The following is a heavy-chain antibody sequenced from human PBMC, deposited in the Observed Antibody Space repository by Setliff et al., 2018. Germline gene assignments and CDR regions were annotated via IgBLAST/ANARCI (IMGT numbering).Heavy chain of an antibody. CDR1: GGSFSGSF. CDR2: ISHSGDP. Sequence: SETLSLTCAVYGGSFSGSFWSWIRQPPGKGLEWIGEISHSGDPNYNPSLRSRVTISLDTSKNQFSLKLTSVTAADTVVYYCARAPQYSNFWYALSWFDPWGQGTLVTVSS. V-gene: IGHV4-34*01. D-gene: IGHD3-3*01. CDR3: ARAPQYSNFWYALSWFDP. J-gene: IGHJ5*02.